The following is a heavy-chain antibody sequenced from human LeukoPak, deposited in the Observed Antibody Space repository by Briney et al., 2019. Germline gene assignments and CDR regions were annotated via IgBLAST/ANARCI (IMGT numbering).Heavy chain of an antibody. CDR1: GGSISSSTYC. J-gene: IGHJ4*02. V-gene: IGHV4-39*07. Sequence: SGTLSLTCTVSGGSISSSTYCWAWIRQRPGKGLEWIGSIYSSGHTIYNASLKSRITISVDRSENQFSLNLRSVTAADTAAYYCVADPINFDFWGQGNLVTVSS. CDR3: VADPINFDF. CDR2: IYSSGHT.